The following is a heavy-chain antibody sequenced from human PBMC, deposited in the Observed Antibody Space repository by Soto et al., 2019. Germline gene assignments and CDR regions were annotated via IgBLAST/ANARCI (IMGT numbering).Heavy chain of an antibody. Sequence: PSETLSLTCTVSGGSISSYYWSWIRQPPGKGLEWIGYIYYSGSTNYNPSLKSRVTISVDTSKNQFSLKLSSVTAADTAVYYCARGSYSSSWVHDYWGQGTLVTVSS. CDR3: ARGSYSSSWVHDY. V-gene: IGHV4-59*08. CDR2: IYYSGST. CDR1: GGSISSYY. D-gene: IGHD6-13*01. J-gene: IGHJ4*02.